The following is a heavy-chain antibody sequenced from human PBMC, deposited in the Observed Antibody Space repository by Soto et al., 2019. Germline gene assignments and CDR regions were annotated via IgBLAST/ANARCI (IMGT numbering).Heavy chain of an antibody. CDR2: ISAYNGNT. J-gene: IGHJ4*02. V-gene: IGHV1-18*04. Sequence: ASVKVSCKASGYTFTSYGISWVRQAPGQGLEWMGWISAYNGNTNYAQKLQGRVTMTTDTSTSTAYMELRSLRSDDTAVYYCARIGLMYYYDSSGYYFLNYWGQGTLVTVSS. CDR3: ARIGLMYYYDSSGYYFLNY. D-gene: IGHD3-22*01. CDR1: GYTFTSYG.